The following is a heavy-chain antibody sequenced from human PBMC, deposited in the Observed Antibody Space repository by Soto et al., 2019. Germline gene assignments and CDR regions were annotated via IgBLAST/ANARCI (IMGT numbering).Heavy chain of an antibody. CDR3: ARDCTYCGGDTGLDALDI. CDR2: INAGDGNT. Sequence: QVQLVQSGAEVEKPGASVKVSCKASGYTFSIYAMHWVRQAPGQRLEWMGWINAGDGNTKYSQKFQGRVTISRDTSERTVYMELSSLRSEDTAVYYCARDCTYCGGDTGLDALDIWGQGTMVTVSS. D-gene: IGHD2-21*01. J-gene: IGHJ3*02. CDR1: GYTFSIYA. V-gene: IGHV1-3*01.